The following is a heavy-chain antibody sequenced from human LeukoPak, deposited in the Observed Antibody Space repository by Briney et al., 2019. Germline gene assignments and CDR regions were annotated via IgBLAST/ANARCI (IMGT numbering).Heavy chain of an antibody. V-gene: IGHV4-39*07. J-gene: IGHJ5*02. CDR3: ARARAAADHNWFDP. D-gene: IGHD6-13*01. Sequence: PSETLSLTCTVSGGSISSSSYYWGWIRQPPGKGLEWIGSIYYSGSTYYNPSLKSRVTISVDTSKNQFSLKLSSVTAADTAVYYCARARAAADHNWFDPWGQGTLVTVSS. CDR2: IYYSGST. CDR1: GGSISSSSYY.